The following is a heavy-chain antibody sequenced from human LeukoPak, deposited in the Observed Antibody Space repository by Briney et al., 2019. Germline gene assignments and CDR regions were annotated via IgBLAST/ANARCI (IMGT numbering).Heavy chain of an antibody. V-gene: IGHV1-2*02. Sequence: ASVKVSCKPTGYSFTAYYIFWTRQAPGQGLECMGWINLYNGATKYAQRFQSRVTMTRDTSISTAYMELSRLRSDDTATYYCASWAGGNEPVASFDYWGQGTLATVSS. D-gene: IGHD1-14*01. CDR1: GYSFTAYY. CDR3: ASWAGGNEPVASFDY. J-gene: IGHJ4*02. CDR2: INLYNGAT.